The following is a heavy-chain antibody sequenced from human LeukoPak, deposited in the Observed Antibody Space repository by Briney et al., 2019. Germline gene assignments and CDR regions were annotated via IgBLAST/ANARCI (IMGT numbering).Heavy chain of an antibody. CDR2: IYTSGST. Sequence: SETLPLTCTVSGGSISSYYWSWIRQPPGKGLEWIGYIYTSGSTNYNPSLKSRVTISVDTSKSQFSLKLSSVTAADTAVYYCARRTRLLSAFDYWGQGTLVTVSS. CDR1: GGSISSYY. V-gene: IGHV4-4*09. CDR3: ARRTRLLSAFDY. D-gene: IGHD2/OR15-2a*01. J-gene: IGHJ4*02.